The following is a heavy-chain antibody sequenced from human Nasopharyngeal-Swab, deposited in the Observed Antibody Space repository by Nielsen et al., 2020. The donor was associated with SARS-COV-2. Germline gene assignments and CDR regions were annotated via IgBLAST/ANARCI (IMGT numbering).Heavy chain of an antibody. V-gene: IGHV3-7*01. CDR3: ARVGWWFHYYFDY. J-gene: IGHJ4*02. D-gene: IGHD2-15*01. CDR1: GFTFGTYW. Sequence: ESLKISCAASGFTFGTYWMTWVRQAPGKGLEWVANIKQDGSEKYYVDSVKGRFTISRDNAKNSLYLQMNSLRAEDTAVYYCARVGWWFHYYFDYWGQGTLATVSS. CDR2: IKQDGSEK.